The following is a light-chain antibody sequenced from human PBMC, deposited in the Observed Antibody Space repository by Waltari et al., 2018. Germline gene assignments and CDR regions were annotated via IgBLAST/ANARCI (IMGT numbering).Light chain of an antibody. CDR3: ATWDDSLGGYVV. J-gene: IGLJ2*01. CDR1: SSNLGRNY. Sequence: SVLTQPPAASGTPGQRVTISCSGSSSNLGRNYVYWYQKVPGTAPKLLIYRDDQRPSGVPDRFSVSKSGTSASLAISGLRSEDEAEYYCATWDDSLGGYVVFGGGTKLTVL. V-gene: IGLV1-47*01. CDR2: RDD.